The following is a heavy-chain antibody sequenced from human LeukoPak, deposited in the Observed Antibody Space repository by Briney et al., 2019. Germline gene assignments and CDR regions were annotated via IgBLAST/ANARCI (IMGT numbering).Heavy chain of an antibody. D-gene: IGHD3-10*02. J-gene: IGHJ6*04. CDR3: AELGITMIGGV. CDR1: GFTFSNYE. CDR2: ISGSGGST. V-gene: IGHV3-48*03. Sequence: GGSLRLSCEASGFTFSNYEMNWVRQAPGKGLEWVSAISGSGGSTYYADSVKGRFTISRDNAKNSLYLQMNSLRAEDTAVYYCAELGITMIGGVWGKGTTVTISS.